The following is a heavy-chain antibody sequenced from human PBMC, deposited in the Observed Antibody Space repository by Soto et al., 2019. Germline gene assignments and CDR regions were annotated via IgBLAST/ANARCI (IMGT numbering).Heavy chain of an antibody. CDR3: AKDPPFIYSGYDSIDY. CDR1: GFTFSSYA. V-gene: IGHV3-23*01. CDR2: ISGSGGST. D-gene: IGHD5-12*01. Sequence: PGGSLRLSCAASGFTFSSYAMSWVRQAPGKGLEWVSAISGSGGSTYYADSVKGRFTISRDNSKNTLYLQMNSLRAEDTAVYYCAKDPPFIYSGYDSIDYWGQGTLVTVSS. J-gene: IGHJ4*02.